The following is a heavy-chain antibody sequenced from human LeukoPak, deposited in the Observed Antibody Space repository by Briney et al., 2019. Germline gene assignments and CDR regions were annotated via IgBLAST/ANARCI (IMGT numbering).Heavy chain of an antibody. CDR3: AKDEDSNPYYGPWY. J-gene: IGHJ4*02. V-gene: IGHV3-48*01. CDR1: GFTFSNYN. D-gene: IGHD3-10*01. CDR2: VSPNGYTI. Sequence: GGSLRLSCAASGFTFSNYNMNWVRQTPGKGLEWVSYVSPNGYTIHYADSVKGRFTISRDNAKDSLYLLMNSLRAEDTAVYYCAKDEDSNPYYGPWYWGQGTLVTVSS.